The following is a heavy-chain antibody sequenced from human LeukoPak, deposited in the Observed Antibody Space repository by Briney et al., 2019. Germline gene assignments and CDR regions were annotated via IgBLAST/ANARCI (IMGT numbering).Heavy chain of an antibody. CDR2: IYTSGST. J-gene: IGHJ3*02. CDR3: ARVKYAFDI. Sequence: KPSETLSLTCTVSGGSISSGSYYWSWIRQPPGKGLEWIGRIYTSGSTNYNPSLKSRVTISVDTSKNQFSLKLSSVTAADTAVYYCARVKYAFDIWGQGTMVTVSS. V-gene: IGHV4-61*02. CDR1: GGSISSGSYY. D-gene: IGHD3-22*01.